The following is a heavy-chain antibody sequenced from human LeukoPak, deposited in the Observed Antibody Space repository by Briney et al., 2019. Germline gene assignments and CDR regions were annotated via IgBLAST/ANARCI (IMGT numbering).Heavy chain of an antibody. CDR3: ATPRRGGYCSSTSCLFDY. CDR2: IYYSGST. J-gene: IGHJ4*02. D-gene: IGHD2-2*01. V-gene: IGHV4-39*07. CDR1: GDSISSSNCY. Sequence: PSETLSLTCTVSGDSISSSNCYWGWIRQPPGKGLEWIGSIYYSGSTYYNPSLKSRVTISVDTSKNQFSLKLSSVTAADTAVYYCATPRRGGYCSSTSCLFDYWGQGTLVTVSS.